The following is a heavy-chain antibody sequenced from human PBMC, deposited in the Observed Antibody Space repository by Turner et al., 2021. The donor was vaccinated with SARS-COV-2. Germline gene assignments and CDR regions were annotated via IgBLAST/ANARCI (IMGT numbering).Heavy chain of an antibody. Sequence: QLFDSGGGLEASGKSPRLSCVASGFSFGTPLMAWVRQAPGKGLEFVSSIAAGADYTFYSDSVRGRFAVSRDNLKNTLYLEMNSLRVGDSALYYCARVASYYFDGRLWVGPHDTWGQGTLVSVS. D-gene: IGHD3-9*01. CDR3: ARVASYYFDGRLWVGPHDT. CDR2: IAAGADYT. V-gene: IGHV3-23*01. CDR1: GFSFGTPL. J-gene: IGHJ5*01.